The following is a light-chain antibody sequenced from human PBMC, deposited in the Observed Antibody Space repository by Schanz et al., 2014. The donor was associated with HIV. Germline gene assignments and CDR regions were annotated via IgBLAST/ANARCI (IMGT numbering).Light chain of an antibody. Sequence: QSALTQPASVSGSLGQSITISCTGTSSDVGSYNLVSWYQQLPGTAPKLLIFEVNKRPSGVSDRFSGSKSGYTASLTIASLQAEDEADYYCCSYTTTSTYVFGAGTKLTVL. CDR3: CSYTTTSTYV. V-gene: IGLV2-23*02. CDR2: EVN. CDR1: SSDVGSYNL. J-gene: IGLJ1*01.